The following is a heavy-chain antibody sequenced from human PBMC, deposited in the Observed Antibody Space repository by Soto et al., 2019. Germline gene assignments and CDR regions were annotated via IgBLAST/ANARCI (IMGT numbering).Heavy chain of an antibody. CDR2: ISSGGDT. CDR3: AKDYSRGYYAFDI. J-gene: IGHJ3*02. CDR1: GCPFTTYA. Sequence: GSLRLSCAPSGCPFTTYAMSWVRQAPGKGLEWVSSISSGGDTYYADSVKGRFTISRDSSKNTLYLQMNNLRAEDTATYYCAKDYSRGYYAFDIWGRGTMVTVSS. V-gene: IGHV3-23*01. D-gene: IGHD3-22*01.